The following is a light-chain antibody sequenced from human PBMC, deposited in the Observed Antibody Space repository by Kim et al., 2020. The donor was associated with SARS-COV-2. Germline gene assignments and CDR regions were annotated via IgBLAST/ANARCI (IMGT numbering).Light chain of an antibody. J-gene: IGLJ3*02. V-gene: IGLV2-14*03. CDR3: TSYTSSGTQV. CDR2: DVT. CDR1: SSDVGAYNY. Sequence: GQSITISGTGTSSDVGAYNYVSGYQQHPGKAPKLMIDDVTNRPSGVSNRFSGSKSGNTASLTISGLQAEDEADYYCTSYTSSGTQVFGGGTQLTVL.